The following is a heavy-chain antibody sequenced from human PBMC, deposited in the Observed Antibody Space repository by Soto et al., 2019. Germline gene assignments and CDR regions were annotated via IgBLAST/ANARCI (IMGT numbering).Heavy chain of an antibody. Sequence: GGSLRLSCEAFGFTVSTNYMSWVRQSPGKGLEWVSAISGSGGSTYYADSVKGRFTISRDNSKNTLYLQMNSLRAEDTAVYYCAKARAKYYYGSGANDYWGQGTLVTVSS. CDR2: ISGSGGST. V-gene: IGHV3-23*01. J-gene: IGHJ4*02. D-gene: IGHD3-10*01. CDR1: GFTVSTNY. CDR3: AKARAKYYYGSGANDY.